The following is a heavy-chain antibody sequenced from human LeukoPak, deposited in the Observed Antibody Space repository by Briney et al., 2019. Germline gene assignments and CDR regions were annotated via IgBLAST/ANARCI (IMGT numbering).Heavy chain of an antibody. J-gene: IGHJ5*02. CDR1: GFTFGSYW. CDR3: ARSNYDSTTFYYHLDL. V-gene: IGHV3-74*01. Sequence: GGSLRLSCAASGFTFGSYWMHWVRQAPGKGPVWVSRVDVHGQGTAYADSVKGRFTISRDNAKNTLSLQMNSLSAEDTAVYYCARSNYDSTTFYYHLDLWGQGTLVTASS. D-gene: IGHD2/OR15-2a*01. CDR2: VDVHGQGT.